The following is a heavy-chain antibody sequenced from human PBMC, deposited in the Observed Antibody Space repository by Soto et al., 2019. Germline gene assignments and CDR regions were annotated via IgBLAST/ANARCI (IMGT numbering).Heavy chain of an antibody. CDR2: ISGSGGST. CDR1: GFTFSSYA. Sequence: GGSLRLCCSASGFTFSSYAMSWVRQAPGKGLEWVSAISGSGGSTYYADSVKGRFTISRDNSKNTLYLQMNSLRAEDTAVYYCAKDFGLYSSSWFDYWGQGTLVTVSS. CDR3: AKDFGLYSSSWFDY. D-gene: IGHD6-13*01. V-gene: IGHV3-23*01. J-gene: IGHJ4*02.